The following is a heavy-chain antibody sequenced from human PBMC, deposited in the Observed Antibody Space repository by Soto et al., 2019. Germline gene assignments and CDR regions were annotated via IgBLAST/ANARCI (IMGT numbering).Heavy chain of an antibody. CDR1: SRSISSSNW. D-gene: IGHD1-26*01. Sequence: QVQLQESGPGLVKPSGTLSLTCAVSSRSISSSNWWSWVRQPPGKGLEWIGEIYHSGSANYNPSLKSPVTISVDKSNTQSSLRLSSVTAADTAIYYCAANGLYCLDYWGQGTQVTVSS. CDR2: IYHSGSA. CDR3: AANGLYCLDY. V-gene: IGHV4-4*02. J-gene: IGHJ4*02.